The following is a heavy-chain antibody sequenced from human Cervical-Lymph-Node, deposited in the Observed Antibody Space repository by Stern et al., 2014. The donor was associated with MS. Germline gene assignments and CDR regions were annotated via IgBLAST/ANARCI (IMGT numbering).Heavy chain of an antibody. CDR1: GFTVSSNY. CDR3: AGLSIAVAGSYYYYGMDV. J-gene: IGHJ6*02. CDR2: IYSGGST. D-gene: IGHD6-19*01. V-gene: IGHV3-66*01. Sequence: EVQLVQSGGGLVQPGGSLRLSCAASGFTVSSNYMSWVRQAPGKGLEWVSVIYSGGSTYYAESVKGRFTISRDNSKNTLYLQMNSLRAEDTAVYYCAGLSIAVAGSYYYYGMDVWGQGTTVTVSS.